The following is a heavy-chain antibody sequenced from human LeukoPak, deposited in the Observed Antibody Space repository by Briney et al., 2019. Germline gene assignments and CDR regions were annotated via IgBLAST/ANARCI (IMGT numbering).Heavy chain of an antibody. CDR2: MNADGSEK. Sequence: GGSLVLSCAASGFGFSNYWMSWVRQAPGKGLEWEANMNADGSEKNYFDSVKGRFTISRDNAQDSLYLQMNSLRAEDTAVYYCARDRGYSNFDYWGQGTLLTVSS. V-gene: IGHV3-7*01. CDR1: GFGFSNYW. J-gene: IGHJ4*02. D-gene: IGHD4-11*01. CDR3: ARDRGYSNFDY.